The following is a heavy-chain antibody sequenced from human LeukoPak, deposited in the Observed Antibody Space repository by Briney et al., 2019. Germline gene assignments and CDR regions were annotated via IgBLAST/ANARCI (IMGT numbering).Heavy chain of an antibody. D-gene: IGHD2-2*01. CDR3: AIDDAPADPGDF. CDR2: ISGSADRT. CDR1: GFTFSTYA. V-gene: IGHV3-23*01. J-gene: IGHJ4*02. Sequence: GGSLRLSCAASGFTFSTYAMNWVRQAPGKGLEWVSGISGSADRTNYADSVMGRFTISRDNFKNTLYLQMNSLRAEDTAVYYCAIDDAPADPGDFWGQGTLVTVSS.